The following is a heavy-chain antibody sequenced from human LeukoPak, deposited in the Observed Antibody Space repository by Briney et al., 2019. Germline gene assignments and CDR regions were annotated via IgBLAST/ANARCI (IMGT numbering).Heavy chain of an antibody. D-gene: IGHD5-24*01. V-gene: IGHV3-74*03. CDR2: TNNDGTTK. CDR1: GFMLSNFW. J-gene: IGHJ4*02. CDR3: ARGDGGFDY. Sequence: GGSLRLSCAASGFMLSNFWMHWVRQAPGKGLEWVSFTNNDGTTKEYADSVKGRFTISRDNTRNTVDLQMNGLSAEDTAVYYCARGDGGFDYWGQGSLVTVSS.